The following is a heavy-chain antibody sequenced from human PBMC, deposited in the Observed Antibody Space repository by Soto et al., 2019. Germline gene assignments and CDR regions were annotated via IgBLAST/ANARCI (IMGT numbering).Heavy chain of an antibody. CDR2: IWYDESNK. CDR1: GFTFSSYA. V-gene: IGHV3-33*06. CDR3: AKAISDYYAPLDH. J-gene: IGHJ4*02. Sequence: GGSMRLSCAASGFTFSSYAMHWVRQDPGKGLEWVAIIWYDESNKYYADSVKGRFTVSRDNSKNTLYVQMNSLRAEDTAVYYCAKAISDYYAPLDHWGQGTRVTVSS. D-gene: IGHD3-22*01.